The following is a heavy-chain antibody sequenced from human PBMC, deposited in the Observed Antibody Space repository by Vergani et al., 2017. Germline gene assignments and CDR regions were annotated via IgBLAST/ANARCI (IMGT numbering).Heavy chain of an antibody. D-gene: IGHD3-22*01. V-gene: IGHV4-39*07. CDR3: AXAGRITMIVVVITGAFDI. CDR1: GGSISSSSYY. Sequence: QLQLQESGPGLVKPSETLSLTCTVSGGSISSSSYYWGWIRQPPGKGLEWIGSIYYSGSTYYNPSLKSRVTISVDTSKNQFSLKLSSVTAADTAVYYCAXAGRITMIVVVITGAFDIWGQGTMVTVSS. J-gene: IGHJ3*02. CDR2: IYYSGST.